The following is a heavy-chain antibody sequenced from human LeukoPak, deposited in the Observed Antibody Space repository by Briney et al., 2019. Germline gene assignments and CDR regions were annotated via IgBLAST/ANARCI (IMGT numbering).Heavy chain of an antibody. D-gene: IGHD5-24*01. V-gene: IGHV3-21*01. J-gene: IGHJ6*03. CDR3: AREGWRWLTEPPSGMDV. Sequence: PGGSLRLSCAASGFTFSSYSMNWVRQAPGKGLEWVSSISSSSSYIYYADSVEGRFTISRDNAKNSLYLQMNSLRAEDTAVYYCAREGWRWLTEPPSGMDVWGKGTTVTISS. CDR2: ISSSSSYI. CDR1: GFTFSSYS.